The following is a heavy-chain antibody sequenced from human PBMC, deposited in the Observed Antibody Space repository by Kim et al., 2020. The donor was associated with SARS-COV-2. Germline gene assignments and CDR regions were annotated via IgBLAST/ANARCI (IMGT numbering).Heavy chain of an antibody. V-gene: IGHV4-31*03. D-gene: IGHD3-10*01. CDR3: ARDRGSVSSITYCYYYGVVV. Sequence: SETLSLTCTVSGGSISSGGYYWSWIRQHPGKGLEWIGYIYYSGSTYYNPSLKSRVTISVDTSKNQFSLKLSSVTAADTAVYYCARDRGSVSSITYCYYYGVVVSGQGNTFTLSS. J-gene: IGHJ6*02. CDR2: IYYSGST. CDR1: GGSISSGGYY.